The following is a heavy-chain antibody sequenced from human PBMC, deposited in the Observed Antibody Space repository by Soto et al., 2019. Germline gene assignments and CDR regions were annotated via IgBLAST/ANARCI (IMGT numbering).Heavy chain of an antibody. Sequence: PSETLSLTCTVSGGSFSSYYWRWIRQSPGKGLEWIGYIHYTGSTNYNPSLKSRVTISLDTSRNQFSLNLRSVTAADTAMYYCARHPGASFDYWGQGALVTVS. J-gene: IGHJ4*02. CDR3: ARHPGASFDY. CDR1: GGSFSSYY. CDR2: IHYTGST. V-gene: IGHV4-59*01. D-gene: IGHD3-10*01.